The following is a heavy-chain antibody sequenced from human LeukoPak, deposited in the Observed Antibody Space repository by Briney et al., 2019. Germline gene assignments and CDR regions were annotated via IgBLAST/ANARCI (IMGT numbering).Heavy chain of an antibody. D-gene: IGHD4-23*01. CDR2: IYYSGST. V-gene: IGHV4-39*01. CDR1: GGSISSSSYY. Sequence: SETLSLTCTVSGGSISSSSYYWGWIRQPPGKGLEWIGSIYYSGSTYYNPSLKSRVTISVDTSKNQFSLKLSSVTAADTAVYYCAGCDEDGGSSATWGQGTLVTVSS. J-gene: IGHJ5*02. CDR3: AGCDEDGGSSAT.